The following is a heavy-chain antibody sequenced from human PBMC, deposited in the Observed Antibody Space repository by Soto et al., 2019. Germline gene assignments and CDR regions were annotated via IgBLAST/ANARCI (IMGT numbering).Heavy chain of an antibody. J-gene: IGHJ5*02. CDR1: GVTFSSYA. Sequence: ASVKVSCKASGVTFSSYAISWVRQAPGQGLEWMGGIIPIFGTANYAQKFQGRVTITADESTSTAYMELSSLRSEDTAVYYCAREQRMYSRTFDPWGQGTLVTVSS. V-gene: IGHV1-69*13. CDR3: AREQRMYSRTFDP. D-gene: IGHD6-13*01. CDR2: IIPIFGTA.